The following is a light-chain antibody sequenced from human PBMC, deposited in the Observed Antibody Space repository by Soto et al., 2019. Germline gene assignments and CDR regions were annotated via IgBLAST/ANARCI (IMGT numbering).Light chain of an antibody. CDR1: QSVSSN. J-gene: IGKJ1*01. CDR2: GAS. V-gene: IGKV3-15*01. Sequence: EIVMTQSPATLSVSPGERATLSCRASQSVSSNLAWYQQKPGQAPRLLIYGASTRATGIPAMFSGSGSGTEFTLTFSSLQSEEFAVYYCQQYNNWPRTFGQGTKVEIK. CDR3: QQYNNWPRT.